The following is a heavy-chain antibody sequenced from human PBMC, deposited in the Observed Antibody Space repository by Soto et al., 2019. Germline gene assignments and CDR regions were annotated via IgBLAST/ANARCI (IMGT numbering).Heavy chain of an antibody. D-gene: IGHD2-2*01. J-gene: IGHJ5*02. CDR3: ARGGGDIVLVTAVPHWFDP. CDR2: MNPNSGNT. CDR1: GYTFTSYD. Sequence: QVQLVQSGAEVKKPGASVKVSCKASGYTFTSYDINWVRQATGQGLEWMGWMNPNSGNTGYAQKFQGRVTMTRNTYISTAYMELSSLRSENTAVYDGARGGGDIVLVTAVPHWFDPWGQGTLVTVSS. V-gene: IGHV1-8*01.